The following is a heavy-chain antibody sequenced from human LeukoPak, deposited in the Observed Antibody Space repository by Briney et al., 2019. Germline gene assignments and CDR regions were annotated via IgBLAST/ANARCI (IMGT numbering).Heavy chain of an antibody. CDR2: VSYDGNTN. D-gene: IGHD1-7*01. J-gene: IGHJ3*02. CDR3: ARGRTSRTAFDI. CDR1: GFTFRNYA. V-gene: IGHV3-30*01. Sequence: GGSLRLSCAASGFTFRNYAMHWVRQAPGKGPEWVAVVSYDGNTNHYADSVKGRLTSSRDSSNNTLYLEVNSLRTEDTAVYYCARGRTSRTAFDIWGPGTMVTVSS.